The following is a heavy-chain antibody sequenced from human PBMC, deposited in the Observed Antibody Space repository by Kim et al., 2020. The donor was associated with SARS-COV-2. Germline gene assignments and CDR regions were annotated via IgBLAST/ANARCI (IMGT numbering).Heavy chain of an antibody. J-gene: IGHJ3*02. CDR1: GFTFSDYY. CDR2: ISSSSSYT. V-gene: IGHV3-11*06. CDR3: ARPSYDSSGYHYAFDI. Sequence: GGSLRLSCAASGFTFSDYYMSWIRQAPGKGLEWVSYISSSSSYTNYADSVKGRFTISRDNAKNSLYLQMNSLRAEDTAVYYCARPSYDSSGYHYAFDIWGQGTMVTVSS. D-gene: IGHD3-22*01.